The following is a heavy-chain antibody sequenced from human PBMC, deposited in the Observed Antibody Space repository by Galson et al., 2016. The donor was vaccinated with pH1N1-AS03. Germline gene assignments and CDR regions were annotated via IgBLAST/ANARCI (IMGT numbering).Heavy chain of an antibody. CDR2: IYYTGST. J-gene: IGHJ4*02. CDR3: ARALRIEAASLYYFEY. D-gene: IGHD6-13*01. Sequence: SETLSLTCTVSGGSISTYDWSWVRQPPGKGPEWIGNIYYTGSTNYNPSLRSRVSISVDTSKNQFSLNITSVTAADTAVYYCARALRIEAASLYYFEYWGQGTLVAVSS. CDR1: GGSISTYD. V-gene: IGHV4-59*01.